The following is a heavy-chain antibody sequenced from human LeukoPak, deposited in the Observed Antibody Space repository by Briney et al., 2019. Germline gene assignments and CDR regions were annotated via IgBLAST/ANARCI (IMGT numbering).Heavy chain of an antibody. CDR3: VTFNY. Sequence: GGSLRLSCAASGFSVTTYAMGWVRQAPGKGLGWVSVISDRGDSTHYADSVKGRFTISRDNSKNTLYLQMNSLRAADTAVYYCVTFNYWGQGTLVTVSS. CDR2: ISDRGDST. V-gene: IGHV3-23*01. CDR1: GFSVTTYA. J-gene: IGHJ4*02.